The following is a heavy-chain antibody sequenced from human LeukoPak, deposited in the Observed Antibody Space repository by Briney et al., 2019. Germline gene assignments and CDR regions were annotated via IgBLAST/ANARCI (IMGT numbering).Heavy chain of an antibody. Sequence: ASVKVSCKASGFSFSTYAINWVRQAPGQGLEWMGWINGYNGNTKYEQTVQGRVTMTTDTSTSTAYMELRSLRSDDTAVYYCAREEIVVSYGMDAWGQGTTVTVSS. V-gene: IGHV1-18*01. CDR3: AREEIVVSYGMDA. J-gene: IGHJ6*02. CDR1: GFSFSTYA. D-gene: IGHD2-2*01. CDR2: INGYNGNT.